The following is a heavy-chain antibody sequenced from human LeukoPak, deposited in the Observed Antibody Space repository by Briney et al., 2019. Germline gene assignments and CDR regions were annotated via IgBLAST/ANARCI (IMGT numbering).Heavy chain of an antibody. CDR2: ISTSGST. CDR1: GGSITYGSYY. V-gene: IGHV4-61*02. D-gene: IGHD2-15*01. J-gene: IGHJ3*02. Sequence: SETLSLTCTVSGGSITYGSYYWAWIRQPAGKGLEWIVRISTSGSTYYNPSLKSRVTISVDTSQNQFSLKLSSATAADTAVYYCARVGSCSGGVCYAFDIWGQGTMVIVSS. CDR3: ARVGSCSGGVCYAFDI.